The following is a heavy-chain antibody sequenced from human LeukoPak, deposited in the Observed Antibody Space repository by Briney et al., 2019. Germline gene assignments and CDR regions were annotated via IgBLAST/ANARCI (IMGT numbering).Heavy chain of an antibody. D-gene: IGHD3-22*01. J-gene: IGHJ4*02. Sequence: ASVKVSCKASGGTFSSYAISWVRQAPGQGLEWMGGIIPIFGTANYAQKFQGRVTITADESTSTAYMELSSLRSEDTAVYYCARVQPTMIVAGFDYWGQGTLVTVSS. CDR3: ARVQPTMIVAGFDY. CDR1: GGTFSSYA. CDR2: IIPIFGTA. V-gene: IGHV1-69*01.